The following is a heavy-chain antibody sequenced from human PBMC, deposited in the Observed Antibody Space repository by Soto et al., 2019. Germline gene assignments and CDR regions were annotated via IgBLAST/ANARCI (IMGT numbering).Heavy chain of an antibody. CDR2: ISAYNGNT. CDR1: GYTFTSYG. J-gene: IGHJ6*02. CDR3: ARSGSRIAAAGTYYYYGMDV. Sequence: ASVKVSCKASGYTFTSYGISWLRQAPGQGLEWMGWISAYNGNTNYAQKLQGRVTMTTDTSTSTAYMELRSLRSDDTAVYYCARSGSRIAAAGTYYYYGMDVWGQGTTVTVSS. D-gene: IGHD6-13*01. V-gene: IGHV1-18*01.